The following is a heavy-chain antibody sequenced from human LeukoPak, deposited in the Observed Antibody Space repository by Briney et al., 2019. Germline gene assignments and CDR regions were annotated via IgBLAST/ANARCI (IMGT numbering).Heavy chain of an antibody. J-gene: IGHJ5*02. CDR1: GFTFGSSG. CDR2: ISGSGSST. CDR3: AKRDSSNMAYFDP. Sequence: GGSLRLSCAASGFTFGSSGMSWVRQAPGKGLEWVSTISGSGSSTYYADSVKGRFTISRDNSKNTLYLQMNSLRAEDTAIYYCAKRDSSNMAYFDPWGQGTLVTVSS. D-gene: IGHD6-13*01. V-gene: IGHV3-23*01.